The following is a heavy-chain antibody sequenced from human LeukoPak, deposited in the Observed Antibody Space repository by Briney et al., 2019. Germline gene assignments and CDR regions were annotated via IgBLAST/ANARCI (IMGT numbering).Heavy chain of an antibody. CDR2: IYYSGST. D-gene: IGHD1-20*01. CDR1: GFTFSSYA. J-gene: IGHJ3*02. V-gene: IGHV4-39*07. Sequence: GSLRLSCAASGFTFSSYAMSWVRQAPGKGLEWIGSIYYSGSTYYNPSLKSRVTISVDTSKNQFSLKLSSVTAADTAVYYCARDLTGTTAFDIWGQGTMVTVSS. CDR3: ARDLTGTTAFDI.